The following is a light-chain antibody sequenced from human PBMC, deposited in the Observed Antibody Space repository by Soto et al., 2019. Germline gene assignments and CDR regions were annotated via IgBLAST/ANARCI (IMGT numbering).Light chain of an antibody. CDR2: GSS. V-gene: IGKV3-20*01. J-gene: IGKJ1*01. CDR1: QSVGIH. Sequence: EIVVTQSPDTLSVSPGERAALSCRTSQSVGIHLAWYQQKPGQVPRLLIYGSSSRATGIPDRFSGSGSGTDFTLTIGRLEPEDFAVYYCQQYLVTPWTFGQGTKV. CDR3: QQYLVTPWT.